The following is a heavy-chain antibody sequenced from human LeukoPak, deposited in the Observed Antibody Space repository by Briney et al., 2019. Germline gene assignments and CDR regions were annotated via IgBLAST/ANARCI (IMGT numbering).Heavy chain of an antibody. CDR2: IKQDGGEK. D-gene: IGHD1-26*01. CDR3: TRLGGSYYTY. Sequence: GSLRLSCVASGFTFSSYWMSWVRQAPGKGLEWVANIKQDGGEKYYVDSVKGRFTISRDNAKNSLFLQMNSLRAEDTAVYYCTRLGGSYYTYWGQGTLVTVSS. V-gene: IGHV3-7*01. J-gene: IGHJ4*02. CDR1: GFTFSSYW.